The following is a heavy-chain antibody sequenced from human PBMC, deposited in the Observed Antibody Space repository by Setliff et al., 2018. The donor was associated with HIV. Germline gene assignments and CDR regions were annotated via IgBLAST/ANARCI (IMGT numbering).Heavy chain of an antibody. J-gene: IGHJ4*02. Sequence: VKVSCKASGYTFTDYTITWVRRAPGQGLEWMGWISANSGITDYAQKFRGRVTMTTDASTTTAYMELTDLRSDDTAFYYCARVPGRNYFDYWGQGTLVTVS. V-gene: IGHV1-18*01. CDR2: ISANSGIT. CDR1: GYTFTDYT. CDR3: ARVPGRNYFDY.